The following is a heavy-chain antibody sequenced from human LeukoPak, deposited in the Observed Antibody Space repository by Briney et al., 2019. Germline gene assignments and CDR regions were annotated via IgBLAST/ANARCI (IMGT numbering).Heavy chain of an antibody. Sequence: GRSLRLSCAASGFTFSTYAMHWVRQAPGKGLESVAVISSDGNKKFYTDSVKGRFTISRDNSRKTLYLQINGLRAEDTAVYYCVRDAGGYWGQGTPVTVSS. CDR3: VRDAGGY. V-gene: IGHV3-30*10. CDR1: GFTFSTYA. J-gene: IGHJ4*02. CDR2: ISSDGNKK.